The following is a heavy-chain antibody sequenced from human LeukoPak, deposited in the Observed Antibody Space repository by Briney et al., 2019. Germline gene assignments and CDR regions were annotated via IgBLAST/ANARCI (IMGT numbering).Heavy chain of an antibody. CDR3: AKRGPYYDTSGYYYLDS. V-gene: IGHV3-30*18. Sequence: GGSLRLSCAASGFGFSTYGMHWVRQAPGKGLEWVALISYDGTNKYSVDSVKGRFTISRDNSKSTLYLQMNSLRVEDTAVYYCAKRGPYYDTSGYYYLDSWGQGTLVTVSS. CDR1: GFGFSTYG. J-gene: IGHJ4*02. D-gene: IGHD3-22*01. CDR2: ISYDGTNK.